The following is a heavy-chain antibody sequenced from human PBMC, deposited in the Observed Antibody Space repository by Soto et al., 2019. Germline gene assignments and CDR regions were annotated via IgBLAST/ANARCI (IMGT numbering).Heavy chain of an antibody. CDR2: IYYSGST. CDR1: GGSVSSGSYY. D-gene: IGHD6-6*01. V-gene: IGHV4-61*01. J-gene: IGHJ5*02. CDR3: ATEYNGCFDP. Sequence: QVQLQESGPGLVKPSETLSLTCTVSGGSVSSGSYYWSWIRQPPGKGLEWIGYIYYSGSTNYNPSLKSRVTISVDTSKNQFSLKLISVAAADTAVYYWATEYNGCFDPWGQGTLVTVSS.